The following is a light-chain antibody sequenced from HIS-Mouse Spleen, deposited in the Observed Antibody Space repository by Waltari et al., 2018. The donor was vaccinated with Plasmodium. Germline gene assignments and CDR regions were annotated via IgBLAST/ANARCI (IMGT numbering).Light chain of an antibody. CDR2: EVS. Sequence: QSALTQPPSASGSPAPSCTIPCTGPRSDVGGYNYVPWYQKHPGKAPKLIIYEVSKRPSGVPDRFSGAKSGNTASLTVSGLQAEDEADYYCSSYAGSNNLVFGGGTKLTVL. CDR1: RSDVGGYNY. V-gene: IGLV2-8*01. J-gene: IGLJ2*01. CDR3: SSYAGSNNLV.